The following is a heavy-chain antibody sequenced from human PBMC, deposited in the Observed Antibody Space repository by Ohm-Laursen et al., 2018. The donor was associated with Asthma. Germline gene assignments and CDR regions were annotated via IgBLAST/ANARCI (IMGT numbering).Heavy chain of an antibody. Sequence: SLRLSCSASGFTFDDYAMHWVRQAPGKGLEWVSGISWNSGSIGYADSVKGRFTISRDNAKNSLYLQMNSLRAEDTALYYCAKDTVAVAGNGESYFDYWGQGTLVTVSS. CDR3: AKDTVAVAGNGESYFDY. J-gene: IGHJ4*02. D-gene: IGHD6-19*01. CDR1: GFTFDDYA. CDR2: ISWNSGSI. V-gene: IGHV3-9*01.